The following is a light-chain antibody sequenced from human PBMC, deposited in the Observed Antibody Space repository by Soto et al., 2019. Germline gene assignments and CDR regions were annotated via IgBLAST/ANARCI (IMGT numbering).Light chain of an antibody. J-gene: IGKJ1*01. CDR1: QGISNS. V-gene: IGKV1-27*01. CDR2: AAS. CDR3: QNYGRAPT. Sequence: DIPMTQSPSSLSASVGDRVTITCRASQGISNSLAWYQQKPGQVPKVLISAASTLQSGVPSRFSGSVSGTELTLTSRRLQPEAVANYYCQNYGRAPTFGQGTKVEI.